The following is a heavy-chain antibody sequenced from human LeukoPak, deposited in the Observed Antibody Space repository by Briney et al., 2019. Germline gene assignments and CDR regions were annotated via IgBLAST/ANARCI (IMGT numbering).Heavy chain of an antibody. CDR1: GFTFTDYY. Sequence: ASVKVSCKASGFTFTDYYMHWVRQASGQGLEWMGWINPNSGGTYYAQKFQGRVTMTRDTSISTAYMELSRLRFDDTAVYYCARGFRDRQFDYWGQGTLVTVSS. V-gene: IGHV1-2*02. J-gene: IGHJ4*02. CDR3: ARGFRDRQFDY. CDR2: INPNSGGT.